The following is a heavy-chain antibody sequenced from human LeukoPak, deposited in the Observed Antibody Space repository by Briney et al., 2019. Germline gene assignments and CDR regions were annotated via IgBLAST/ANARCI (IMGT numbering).Heavy chain of an antibody. CDR1: GGSFSGYY. V-gene: IGHV4-34*01. D-gene: IGHD5-18*01. Sequence: PSETLSLTCAVYGGSFSGYYWSWIRQPPGKGLEWIGEINHSGSTNYNPSLKSRITISVDTSKNQFSLKVSSVTAADTAVYYCARGPLGLLRGYSAGKRDLDYWGQGTLVTVSS. CDR2: INHSGST. CDR3: ARGPLGLLRGYSAGKRDLDY. J-gene: IGHJ4*02.